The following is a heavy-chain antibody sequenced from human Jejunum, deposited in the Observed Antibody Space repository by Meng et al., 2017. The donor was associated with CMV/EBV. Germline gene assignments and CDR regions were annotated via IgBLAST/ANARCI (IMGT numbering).Heavy chain of an antibody. D-gene: IGHD2-21*02. CDR2: IIPVLGIA. CDR1: GVTFSSCA. V-gene: IGHV1-69*04. CDR3: ATVTSFYDYSMDV. Sequence: SGVTFSSCAISWVRQAPGQGLEWMGRIIPVLGIANYAQNFQGRVTITADKSTSTAYMELSSLRSEDTAIYYCATVTSFYDYSMDVWGQGTTVTVSS. J-gene: IGHJ6*02.